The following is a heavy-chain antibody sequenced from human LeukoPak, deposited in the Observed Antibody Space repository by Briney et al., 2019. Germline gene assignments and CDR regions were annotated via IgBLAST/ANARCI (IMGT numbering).Heavy chain of an antibody. Sequence: PGWSLRLSCAAAGFTFSDSYMSWLRQDPRKGLEWVANIKQEGTEKYYVDSVKGRLTISRDNTKNSLYLQMNSVRAEDTAVYYCAREVRSKYCSSTSCYTTDAFDIWGQGTMVTVSS. J-gene: IGHJ3*02. V-gene: IGHV3-7*01. CDR3: AREVRSKYCSSTSCYTTDAFDI. CDR2: IKQEGTEK. CDR1: GFTFSDSY. D-gene: IGHD2-2*02.